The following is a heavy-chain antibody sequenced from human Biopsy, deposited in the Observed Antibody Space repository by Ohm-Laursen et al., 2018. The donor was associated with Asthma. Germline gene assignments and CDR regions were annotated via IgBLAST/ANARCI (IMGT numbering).Heavy chain of an antibody. V-gene: IGHV1-3*01. CDR2: INAGNGNT. D-gene: IGHD3-9*01. CDR1: GYTFTSYA. Sequence: ASVKVSCKASGYTFTSYAMHWVRQAPGRRLEWMGWINAGNGNTKYSQKFQGRVTITRDTSASTAYMELSSLRSEDTAVYYCARTYYDFLTGQVNDVFAIWGQGTMVTVSS. J-gene: IGHJ3*02. CDR3: ARTYYDFLTGQVNDVFAI.